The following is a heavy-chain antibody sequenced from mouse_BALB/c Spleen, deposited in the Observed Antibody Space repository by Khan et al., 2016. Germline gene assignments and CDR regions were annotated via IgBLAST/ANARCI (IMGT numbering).Heavy chain of an antibody. V-gene: IGHV3-8*02. D-gene: IGHD1-1*01. Sequence: VQLKEPGPSLVKLSQTLSLTCSVAGDPITSGYWNWIRKFPGNKLEYMGYISHSGSTYYNPSLKSRISITRDTSKNQYYLQLNSVTTEDTATYYCVRYEGSTYVRGMDYWGQGTSVTVSS. CDR2: ISHSGST. CDR3: VRYEGSTYVRGMDY. CDR1: GDPITSGY. J-gene: IGHJ4*01.